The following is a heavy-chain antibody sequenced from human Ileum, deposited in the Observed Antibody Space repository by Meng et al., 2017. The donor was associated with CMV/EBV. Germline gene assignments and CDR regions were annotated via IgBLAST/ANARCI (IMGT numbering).Heavy chain of an antibody. Sequence: SETLSLTCAVYGGSFTGYYCSWIRQPPGKGLEWIGAINHSGSTNYNPSFKSRVTISVDTSKNQFTLKLSSVTAAETAVYYCEKGTRGRIAARPHYYYGMDVWGQGTTVTVSS. D-gene: IGHD6-6*01. CDR2: INHSGST. V-gene: IGHV4-34*01. J-gene: IGHJ6*02. CDR3: EKGTRGRIAARPHYYYGMDV. CDR1: GGSFTGYY.